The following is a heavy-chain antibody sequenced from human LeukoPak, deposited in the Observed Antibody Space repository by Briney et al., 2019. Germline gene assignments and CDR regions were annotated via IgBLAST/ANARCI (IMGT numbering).Heavy chain of an antibody. CDR1: GFTFSPYS. Sequence: GGSLRLSCGVSGFTFSPYSMNGVRQAPGKGLEWVSSITSSGSAIYYADSVKGRFTISRDNAKNSLYLQMNSLRAEDTALYYCARDWKYKVDYWGQGTLVTVSS. V-gene: IGHV3-21*01. D-gene: IGHD1-7*01. J-gene: IGHJ4*02. CDR2: ITSSGSAI. CDR3: ARDWKYKVDY.